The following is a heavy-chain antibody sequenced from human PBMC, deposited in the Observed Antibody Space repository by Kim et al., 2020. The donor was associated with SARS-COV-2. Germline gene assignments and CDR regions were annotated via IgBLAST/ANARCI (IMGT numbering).Heavy chain of an antibody. Sequence: VEGRFTISSDKSKNTLYLQLNRLRAEDTALYYCARGRSGEGLTRFFDYWGQGTLVTVSS. J-gene: IGHJ4*02. CDR3: ARGRSGEGLTRFFDY. D-gene: IGHD2-2*01. V-gene: IGHV3-23*01.